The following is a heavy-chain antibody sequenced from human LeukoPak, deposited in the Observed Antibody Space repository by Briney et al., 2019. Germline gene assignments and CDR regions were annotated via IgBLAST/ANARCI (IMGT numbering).Heavy chain of an antibody. J-gene: IGHJ4*02. V-gene: IGHV1-2*02. CDR3: ARWGGTVVDY. Sequence: ASVKVSCKPSGYAFTGYYMHWVRQAPGQGLEWMGWINPNSGGTNYAQQFQGRVTMTRDTSISTAYMELSRLTSDDTAVYYCARWGGTVVDYWGQGTLVTVSS. CDR1: GYAFTGYY. CDR2: INPNSGGT. D-gene: IGHD2-15*01.